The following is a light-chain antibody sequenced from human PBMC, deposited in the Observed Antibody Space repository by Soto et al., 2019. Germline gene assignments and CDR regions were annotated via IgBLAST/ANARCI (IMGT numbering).Light chain of an antibody. Sequence: VLTQSPAPLSFAPGERATLSCTASQSISTNLAWYQQKPGQAPRLLIYGASTRATGIPARFSGSGSGTEFTLTISSLQSEDFAVYYCHQYNNGPPWTFGQGSKVDI. CDR3: HQYNNGPPWT. CDR1: QSISTN. V-gene: IGKV3-15*01. CDR2: GAS. J-gene: IGKJ1*01.